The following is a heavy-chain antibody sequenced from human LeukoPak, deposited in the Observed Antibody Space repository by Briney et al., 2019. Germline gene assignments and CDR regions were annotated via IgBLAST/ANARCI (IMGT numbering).Heavy chain of an antibody. CDR1: IFTFSSSV. CDR3: ARASTWVPGKDSSGYYYPYAFDI. D-gene: IGHD3-22*01. Sequence: GGSLRLSCAASIFTFSSSVMHWVRQAPGKGLEWVAAISYDGSDKYYADSVKGRFTTSRDNSKNTLYLQVNNLRGEDTAVYHYARASTWVPGKDSSGYYYPYAFDIWGQGTMVTVSS. V-gene: IGHV3-30*14. J-gene: IGHJ3*02. CDR2: ISYDGSDK.